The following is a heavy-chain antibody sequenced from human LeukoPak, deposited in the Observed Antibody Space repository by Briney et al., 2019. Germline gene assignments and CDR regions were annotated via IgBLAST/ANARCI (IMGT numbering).Heavy chain of an antibody. Sequence: TSETLSLTCTVSGGSISSYYWSWIRQPPGKGLEWIGYIYYSGSTNYNPSLKSRVTISVDTSKNQFSLKLSSVTAADTAVYYCARSRELGDFDYWGQGTLVTVSS. V-gene: IGHV4-59*08. J-gene: IGHJ4*02. CDR1: GGSISSYY. CDR3: ARSRELGDFDY. D-gene: IGHD7-27*01. CDR2: IYYSGST.